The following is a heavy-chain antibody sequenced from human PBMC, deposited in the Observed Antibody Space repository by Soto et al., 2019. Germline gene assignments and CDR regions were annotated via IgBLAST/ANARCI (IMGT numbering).Heavy chain of an antibody. J-gene: IGHJ4*02. V-gene: IGHV3-7*01. D-gene: IGHD3-16*01. CDR2: IKEDGSQK. CDR1: GFTFSSYW. CDR3: ARMGADY. Sequence: EVQLVESGGGLVQPGGSLRLSCVASGFTFSSYWMSWVRPAPGKGLEWVANIKEDGSQKNYVDSVKGRFTISRDNAKNSLYLQMSSLRAEDTAVYYGARMGADYWGQGTLVTVSS.